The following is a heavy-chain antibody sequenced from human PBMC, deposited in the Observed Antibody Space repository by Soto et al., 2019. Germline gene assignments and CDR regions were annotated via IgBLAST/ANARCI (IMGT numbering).Heavy chain of an antibody. CDR2: ISAYNGNT. Sequence: HVQLVQSGAEVKKPGASVKVSCKASGYTFTSYGISWVRQAPGQGLEWMGWISAYNGNTKYAQKLQGRVTMTTDTSTRKAYMELSILRSDDMAVYYCAREPNYFDYWGERTLVTVSS. CDR3: AREPNYFDY. J-gene: IGHJ4*02. V-gene: IGHV1-18*03. CDR1: GYTFTSYG.